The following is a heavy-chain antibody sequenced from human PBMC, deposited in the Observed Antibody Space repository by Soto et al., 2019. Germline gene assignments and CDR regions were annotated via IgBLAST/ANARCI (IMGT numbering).Heavy chain of an antibody. D-gene: IGHD1-1*01. CDR2: INPNSGGT. CDR3: AGRKRRNDHFYGMDV. J-gene: IGHJ6*02. V-gene: IGHV1-2*02. Sequence: ASVKVSCKASGYTFTGYYMHWVRQAPGQGLEWMGWINPNSGGTNYAQKFQGRVTMTRDTSISTAYMELSRLRSDDTVVYYCAGRKRRNDHFYGMDVWGQGTTVTVSS. CDR1: GYTFTGYY.